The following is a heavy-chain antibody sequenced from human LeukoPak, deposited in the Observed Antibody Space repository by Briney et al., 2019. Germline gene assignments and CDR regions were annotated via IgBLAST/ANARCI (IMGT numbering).Heavy chain of an antibody. Sequence: PSETLSLTCTVSGGSISSYYWSWIRQPPGKGLEWIGYIYYSGITNYNPSFKSRVTISVDTSKNQFSLKLNSVTAADTAVYYCARAASSWSFDYWGQGTLVTVSS. CDR2: IYYSGIT. V-gene: IGHV4-59*01. D-gene: IGHD6-13*01. CDR3: ARAASSWSFDY. J-gene: IGHJ4*02. CDR1: GGSISSYY.